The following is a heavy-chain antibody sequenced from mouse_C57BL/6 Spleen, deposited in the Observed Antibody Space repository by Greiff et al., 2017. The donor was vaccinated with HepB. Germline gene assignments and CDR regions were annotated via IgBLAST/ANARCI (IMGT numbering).Heavy chain of an antibody. J-gene: IGHJ2*01. Sequence: VQLQQPGAELVRPGTSVKLSCKASGYTFTSYWMHWVKQRPGQGLEWIGVIDPSDSYTNYNQKFKGKATLTVDTSSSTAYMQLSSLTSEDSAVYYCASLTGVFDYWGQGTTLTVSS. D-gene: IGHD4-1*01. CDR2: IDPSDSYT. V-gene: IGHV1-59*01. CDR3: ASLTGVFDY. CDR1: GYTFTSYW.